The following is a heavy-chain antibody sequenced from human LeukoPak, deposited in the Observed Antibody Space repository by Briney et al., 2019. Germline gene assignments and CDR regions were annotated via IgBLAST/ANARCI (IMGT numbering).Heavy chain of an antibody. CDR1: GYTFTSYD. CDR2: MNPNSGNT. CDR3: ARGDILTGNHNDY. J-gene: IGHJ4*02. Sequence: GASVKVSCKASGYTFTSYDINWVPQATGQGLEWMGWMNPNSGNTGYAQKFQGRVTMTRNTSISTAYMELSSLRSEDTAVYYCARGDILTGNHNDYWGQGTLVTVSS. D-gene: IGHD3-9*01. V-gene: IGHV1-8*01.